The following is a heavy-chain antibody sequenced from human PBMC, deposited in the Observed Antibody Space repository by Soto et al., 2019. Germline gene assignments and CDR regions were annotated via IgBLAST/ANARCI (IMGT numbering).Heavy chain of an antibody. CDR2: ISDGGERT. J-gene: IGHJ6*02. D-gene: IGHD3-3*01. Sequence: EVLLLESGGDSVQPGGSLRLSCVASGFTFSDYVMSWVRQVPGKGLEWVSSISDGGERTDYRDSVRGRFTISRDNARFTLHLQMNSLRVDDTATYFCARDGCTDFGLDVWGQETTVTVSS. V-gene: IGHV3-23*01. CDR3: ARDGCTDFGLDV. CDR1: GFTFSDYV.